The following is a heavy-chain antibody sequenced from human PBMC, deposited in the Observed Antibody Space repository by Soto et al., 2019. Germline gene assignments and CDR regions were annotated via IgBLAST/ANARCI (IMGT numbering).Heavy chain of an antibody. V-gene: IGHV4-59*01. J-gene: IGHJ4*02. CDR2: IYYSGNT. Sequence: SETLSLTCTVSGGSISSYYWSWIRQPPGKGLEWIGYIYYSGNTNYSPSLKSRVTISVDTSRNQFSLKLSSVTAADTAVYYCARVQWGSGTSPAYYFDYWGQGTLVTVSS. CDR1: GGSISSYY. D-gene: IGHD3-10*01. CDR3: ARVQWGSGTSPAYYFDY.